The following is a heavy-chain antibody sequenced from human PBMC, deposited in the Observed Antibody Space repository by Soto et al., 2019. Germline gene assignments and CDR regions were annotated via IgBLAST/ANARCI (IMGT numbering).Heavy chain of an antibody. CDR3: ARGDCVGGTSYSLAGSFYYYMDV. CDR1: GFTFSHYW. J-gene: IGHJ6*03. Sequence: EVQLVESGGGLVQPGGSLRLSCAASGFTFSHYWMYWVRQAPGKGLVWVSRINSDGSVSSYADSVKGRLTISRDNVKNTLYLQMNSLRAEDTAVYYCARGDCVGGTSYSLAGSFYYYMDVWGTGTTVTVFS. CDR2: INSDGSVS. D-gene: IGHD2-15*01. V-gene: IGHV3-74*01.